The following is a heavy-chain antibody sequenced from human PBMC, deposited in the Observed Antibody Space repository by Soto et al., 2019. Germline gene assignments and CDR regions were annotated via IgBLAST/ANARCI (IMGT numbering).Heavy chain of an antibody. J-gene: IGHJ4*02. D-gene: IGHD3-9*01. CDR2: INHSGST. V-gene: IGHV4-34*01. CDR3: ARGDIMIFWKRSYYFDY. Sequence: SETLSLTCAVYGGSFSGYYWSWIRQPPGKGLEWIGEINHSGSTNYNPSLKSRVTISVDTSKNQFSLKLSSVTAADTAVYYCARGDIMIFWKRSYYFDYPYPAPLVTVS. CDR1: GGSFSGYY.